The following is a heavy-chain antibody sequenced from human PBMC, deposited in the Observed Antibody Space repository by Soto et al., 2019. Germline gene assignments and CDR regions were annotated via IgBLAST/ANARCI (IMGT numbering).Heavy chain of an antibody. CDR1: GFTFSRHA. CDR2: ISTSGGST. V-gene: IGHV3-23*01. CDR3: ARHIGYCSDGNCYFDS. Sequence: GGSLRLSCAASGFTFSRHAMTWLRRAPGMGLEWVSSISTSGGSTSYADSAKGRFTISRDNSKNTLYLQVSSLRAEDSAIYYCARHIGYCSDGNCYFDSWSQGTLVTSPQ. J-gene: IGHJ4*02. D-gene: IGHD2-15*01.